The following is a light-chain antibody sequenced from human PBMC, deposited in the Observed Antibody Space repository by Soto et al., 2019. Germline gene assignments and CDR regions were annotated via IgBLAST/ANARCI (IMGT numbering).Light chain of an antibody. CDR3: LQDYGYPWT. Sequence: IQMTQSPSSLSASVGDRVTILCRASHGIRDDLGWYQQKPGKAPKLLIYAASILQSGVPVRFSGSGSGTNFTRSITRLQHEDSASYYCLQDYGYPWTFGQGTKVEVK. CDR1: HGIRDD. V-gene: IGKV1-6*01. CDR2: AAS. J-gene: IGKJ1*01.